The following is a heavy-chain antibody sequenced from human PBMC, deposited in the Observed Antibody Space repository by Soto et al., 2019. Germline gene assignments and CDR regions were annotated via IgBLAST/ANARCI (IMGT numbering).Heavy chain of an antibody. CDR2: IWYDGSDK. J-gene: IGHJ4*02. CDR3: AKASGSFYYFDY. Sequence: GGVLRLSCAASGFTFSIYGMHWVRQAPGKGLEWVAVIWYDGSDKYYADSVKGRFTISRDNSKNTLYLQMNSLRAEDTAVYYCAKASGSFYYFDYWGQGTLVTVSS. D-gene: IGHD1-26*01. CDR1: GFTFSIYG. V-gene: IGHV3-33*06.